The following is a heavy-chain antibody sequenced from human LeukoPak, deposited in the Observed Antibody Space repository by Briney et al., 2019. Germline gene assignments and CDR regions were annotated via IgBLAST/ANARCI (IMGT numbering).Heavy chain of an antibody. J-gene: IGHJ4*02. CDR1: GYSISSGYY. V-gene: IGHV4-38-2*02. CDR2: IYHSGTI. CDR3: ARGLGRQQLVSPFDY. Sequence: PSETLSLTWTVSGYSISSGYYWGWIRQPPGKGLEWLASIYHSGTIYYNPSLKSRVTISVDTSKNQFSQKLTSVTAADTAVYYCARGLGRQQLVSPFDYWGQGTLVTVSS. D-gene: IGHD6-13*01.